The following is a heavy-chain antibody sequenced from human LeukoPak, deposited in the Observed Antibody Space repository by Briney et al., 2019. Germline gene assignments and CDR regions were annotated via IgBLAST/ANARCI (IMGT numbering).Heavy chain of an antibody. D-gene: IGHD3-10*01. V-gene: IGHV1-18*01. CDR2: ISAYNGNT. CDR3: ARNDWFGELLTPYYFDY. CDR1: GYTFTSYG. J-gene: IGHJ4*02. Sequence: GASVKVSCKASGYTFTSYGIIWVRQAPGQGLEWMGWISAYNGNTNYAQKLQGRVTMTTDTSTSTAYMELRSLRSDDTAVYYCARNDWFGELLTPYYFDYWGQGTLVTVSS.